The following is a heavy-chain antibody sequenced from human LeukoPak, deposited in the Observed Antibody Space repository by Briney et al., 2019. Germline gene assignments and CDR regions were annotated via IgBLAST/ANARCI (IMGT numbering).Heavy chain of an antibody. Sequence: GGSLRLSCVASGFTFDGYAMYWVRQGPGKGLEWVAGITWNSGSMGYADSVKGRFTISRDNAKNSLYLQMNSLRTEDTALYYCSKEAASSSRYPCFDPWGQGPLVTVSS. V-gene: IGHV3-9*01. D-gene: IGHD2-2*01. CDR2: ITWNSGSM. J-gene: IGHJ5*02. CDR3: SKEAASSSRYPCFDP. CDR1: GFTFDGYA.